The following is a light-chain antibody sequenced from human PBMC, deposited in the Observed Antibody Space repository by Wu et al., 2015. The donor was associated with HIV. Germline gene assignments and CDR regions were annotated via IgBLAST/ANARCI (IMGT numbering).Light chain of an antibody. CDR3: QQYNYWPT. Sequence: VMTQSPATLSLSPGERATLFCRASQSVNSKLAWYQQKPGQAPRLLIYGASTRATGISARFTGSGSGTEFTLTITSLQSEDFAVYYCQQYNYWPTFGGGTKVEIK. V-gene: IGKV3-15*01. J-gene: IGKJ4*01. CDR1: QSVNSK. CDR2: GAS.